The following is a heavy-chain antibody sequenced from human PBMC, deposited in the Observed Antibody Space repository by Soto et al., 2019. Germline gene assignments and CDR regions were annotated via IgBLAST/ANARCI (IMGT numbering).Heavy chain of an antibody. CDR2: IYYSGST. Sequence: SETLSLTCTVSGGSISSYYWSWIRQPPGKGLEWIGYIYYSGSTNYNPSLKSRVTISVDTSKNQFSLKLSSVTAADTAVYYCAALYYDILTGPCGMDVWGQGTTVTVSS. CDR1: GGSISSYY. V-gene: IGHV4-59*01. CDR3: AALYYDILTGPCGMDV. D-gene: IGHD3-9*01. J-gene: IGHJ6*02.